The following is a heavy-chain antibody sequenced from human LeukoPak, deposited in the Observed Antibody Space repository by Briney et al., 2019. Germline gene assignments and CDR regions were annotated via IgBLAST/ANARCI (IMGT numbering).Heavy chain of an antibody. V-gene: IGHV1-2*02. CDR1: GYTFTGCY. J-gene: IGHJ4*02. CDR2: INPNSGGT. Sequence: ASVKVSCKASGYTFTGCYMHWVRQAPGQGLEWMGWINPNSGGTNYAQKFQGRVTMTRDTSISTAYMELSRLRSDDTAVYYCARVDSFMDGFDYWGQGTLATVSS. D-gene: IGHD5-18*01. CDR3: ARVDSFMDGFDY.